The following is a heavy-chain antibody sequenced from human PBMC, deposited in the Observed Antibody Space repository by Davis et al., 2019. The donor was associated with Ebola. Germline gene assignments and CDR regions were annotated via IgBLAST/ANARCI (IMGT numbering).Heavy chain of an antibody. CDR2: ISGSGGST. Sequence: PGGSLRLSCAASGFTFSTCAMSWVRQAPGKGLEWVSAISGSGGSTFYADSVKGRFTISRDNSKNTLYLQMNSLRAEDTAVYYCAKDLASRVDIVLVPAANDYWGQGTLVTVSS. CDR3: AKDLASRVDIVLVPAANDY. D-gene: IGHD2-2*03. V-gene: IGHV3-23*01. CDR1: GFTFSTCA. J-gene: IGHJ4*02.